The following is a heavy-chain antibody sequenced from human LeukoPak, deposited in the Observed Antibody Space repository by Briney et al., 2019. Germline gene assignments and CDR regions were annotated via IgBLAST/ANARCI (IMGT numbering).Heavy chain of an antibody. CDR3: AKEAGPPDSSGWYPGAFDI. V-gene: IGHV3-23*01. J-gene: IGHJ3*02. Sequence: GGSLRLSCAASGFTFSSYAMSWVRQAPGKGLEWVSAISGSGGSTYYADSVKGRFTISRDNSKNTLYLQMNSLRAEDTAVYYCAKEAGPPDSSGWYPGAFDIWGQGTMVTVSS. D-gene: IGHD6-19*01. CDR1: GFTFSSYA. CDR2: ISGSGGST.